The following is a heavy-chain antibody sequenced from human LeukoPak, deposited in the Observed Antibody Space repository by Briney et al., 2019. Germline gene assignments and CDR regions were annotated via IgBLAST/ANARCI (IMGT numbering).Heavy chain of an antibody. CDR3: ARQNALDRELDY. J-gene: IGHJ4*02. D-gene: IGHD1-26*01. Sequence: PSETLSLTCTVSGGSISSYYWSWIRQPPGKGLEWIGYIYYSGSTNYNPSLKSRVTISVDTSKNQFSLKLSSVTAADTAVYYCARQNALDRELDYWGQGTLVTVSS. CDR1: GGSISSYY. CDR2: IYYSGST. V-gene: IGHV4-59*01.